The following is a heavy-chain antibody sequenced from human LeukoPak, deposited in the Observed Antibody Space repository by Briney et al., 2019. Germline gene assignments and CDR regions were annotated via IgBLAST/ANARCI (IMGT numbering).Heavy chain of an antibody. CDR3: ARMRDGYMGRYYFDY. Sequence: PGGTLRLSCAASGFTFSTYWMSWVPQAPGKGLEWVANIKQDGSEKDYMDAVKGRFTTSRDNATNSLYLQMNSLRAEDTAVYYCARMRDGYMGRYYFDYWGQGTLVTVSS. J-gene: IGHJ4*02. V-gene: IGHV3-7*04. D-gene: IGHD5-24*01. CDR2: IKQDGSEK. CDR1: GFTFSTYW.